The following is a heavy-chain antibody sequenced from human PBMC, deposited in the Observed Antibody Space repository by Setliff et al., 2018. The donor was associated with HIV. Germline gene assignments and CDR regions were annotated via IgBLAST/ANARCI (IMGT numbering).Heavy chain of an antibody. Sequence: SVKVSCKASRSTFNSHTINWVRQAPGQGLDWMGRIIPILGVANYAQRFQGRVTITADKSTSTAYMELSSLRSEDTAVYYCARARWSERDDDAFDIWGQGTMVTVSS. CDR1: RSTFNSHT. CDR2: IIPILGVA. V-gene: IGHV1-69*02. CDR3: ARARWSERDDDAFDI. J-gene: IGHJ3*02. D-gene: IGHD1-26*01.